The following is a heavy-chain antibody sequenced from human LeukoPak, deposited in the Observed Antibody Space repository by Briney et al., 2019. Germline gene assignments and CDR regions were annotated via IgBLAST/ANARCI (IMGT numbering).Heavy chain of an antibody. J-gene: IGHJ4*01. CDR3: ARGVVPAPMEGLFDY. CDR2: IYYSGDT. V-gene: IGHV4-61*05. D-gene: IGHD2-2*01. Sequence: RPSETLSLTCTASGGSISSSSYYWGWIRQPPGKGLEWIGFIYYSGDTNYNPSLKSRVTISVDTFKNQFSLTLSSVTAADTAVYYCARGVVPAPMEGLFDYWGHGTLVTVSS. CDR1: GGSISSSSYY.